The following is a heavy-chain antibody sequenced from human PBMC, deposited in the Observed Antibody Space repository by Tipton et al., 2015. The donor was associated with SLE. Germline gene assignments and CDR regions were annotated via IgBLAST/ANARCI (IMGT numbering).Heavy chain of an antibody. Sequence: TLSLTCTVSGPSINNYYWTWIRQSAGKGLEWIGRIYTSGYTNYNPSLTSRVTISVDTSKNQFSLKMSSVTAADTAVYYCARDRYAGYDPLYNWFDPWGQGTLVTVSS. CDR3: ARDRYAGYDPLYNWFDP. D-gene: IGHD5-12*01. CDR2: IYTSGYT. V-gene: IGHV4-4*07. J-gene: IGHJ5*02. CDR1: GPSINNYY.